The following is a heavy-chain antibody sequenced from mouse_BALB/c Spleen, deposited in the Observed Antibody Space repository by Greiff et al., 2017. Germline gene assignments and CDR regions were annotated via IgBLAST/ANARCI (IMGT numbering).Heavy chain of an antibody. CDR3: ARRGGAMDY. CDR2: IWSGGST. J-gene: IGHJ4*01. Sequence: QVQLQQSGPGLVQPSQCLSISCTASGFSLTSYGVHWVRQSPGKGLEWLGLIWSGGSTDYNAAFISSLSTSKDNSKSHVFFIMSSLQANDTAIYYCARRGGAMDYWGQGTSVTVSS. CDR1: GFSLTSYG. V-gene: IGHV2-2*02.